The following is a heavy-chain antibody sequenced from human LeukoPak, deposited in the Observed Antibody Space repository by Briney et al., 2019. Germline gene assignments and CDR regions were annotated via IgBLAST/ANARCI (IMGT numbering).Heavy chain of an antibody. Sequence: SQTLSLTCTVSGGSISGGDYYWSWIRQPPGKGLEWIGYIYHSGSTYYNPSLKSRVTISVDRSKNQFSLKLSSVTAADTAVYYCARVELGFDYWGQGTLVTVSS. V-gene: IGHV4-30-2*01. D-gene: IGHD7-27*01. CDR2: IYHSGST. CDR1: GGSISGGDYY. CDR3: ARVELGFDY. J-gene: IGHJ4*02.